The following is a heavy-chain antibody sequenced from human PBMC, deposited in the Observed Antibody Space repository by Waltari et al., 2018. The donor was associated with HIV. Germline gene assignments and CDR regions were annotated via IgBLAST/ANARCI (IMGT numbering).Heavy chain of an antibody. Sequence: QVQLQESGPGLVKPSETLSLTCTVSGGSVSSGSYYWSWIRQPPGKGLEWIGYIYYSGSTNYNPSLKSRVTISVDTSKNQFSLKLRSVTAADTAVYYCATYSSSWFSLDYWGQGTLVTVSS. D-gene: IGHD6-13*01. CDR1: GGSVSSGSYY. V-gene: IGHV4-61*01. CDR2: IYYSGST. J-gene: IGHJ4*02. CDR3: ATYSSSWFSLDY.